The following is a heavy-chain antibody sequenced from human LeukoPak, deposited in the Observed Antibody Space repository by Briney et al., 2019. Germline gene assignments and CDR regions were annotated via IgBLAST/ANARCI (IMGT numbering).Heavy chain of an antibody. CDR2: ISYDGSNK. J-gene: IGHJ5*02. CDR1: GFTFSSYG. V-gene: IGHV3-30*18. CDR3: AKARIGYCSSTSCYSPGWFDP. Sequence: PGGSLRLSCAASGFTFSSYGMHWVRQAPAKGLEWVAVISYDGSNKYYADSVKGRFTISRDNSKNTLYLQMNSLRAEDTAVYYCAKARIGYCSSTSCYSPGWFDPWGQGTLVTVSS. D-gene: IGHD2-2*02.